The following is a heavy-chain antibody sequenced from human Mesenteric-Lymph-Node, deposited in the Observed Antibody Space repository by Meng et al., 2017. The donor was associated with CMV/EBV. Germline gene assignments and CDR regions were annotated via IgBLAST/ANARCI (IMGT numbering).Heavy chain of an antibody. CDR3: ARGTEYQLLYYFDY. Sequence: GSLRLSCSVSSGSVNSYYWSWIRQPPGKGLEWIGYIYYSGSTNYNPSLKSRVTISVDTSKNQFSLQLTSVTAADTALYYCARGTEYQLLYYFDYWGQGTLVTVSS. CDR2: IYYSGST. V-gene: IGHV4-59*02. J-gene: IGHJ4*02. CDR1: SGSVNSYY. D-gene: IGHD2-2*01.